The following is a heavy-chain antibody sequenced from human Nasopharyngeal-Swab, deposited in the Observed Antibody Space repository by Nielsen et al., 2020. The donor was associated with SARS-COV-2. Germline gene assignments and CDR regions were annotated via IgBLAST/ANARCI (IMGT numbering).Heavy chain of an antibody. Sequence: GESLKIYCAASGFTFSSYEMNWVRQAPGKGLEWVSYISSSCRTIYYADSDKGRFNISRDNAKNSLYLQMNSLSAEDTAVYYCARDQALGGSSWDTGRRSFQHWGQGTLVTVSS. V-gene: IGHV3-48*03. CDR2: ISSSCRTI. CDR1: GFTFSSYE. J-gene: IGHJ1*01. CDR3: ARDQALGGSSWDTGRRSFQH. D-gene: IGHD6-13*01.